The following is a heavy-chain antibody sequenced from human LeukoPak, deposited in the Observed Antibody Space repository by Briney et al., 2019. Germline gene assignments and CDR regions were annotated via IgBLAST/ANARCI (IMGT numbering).Heavy chain of an antibody. D-gene: IGHD2-2*01. Sequence: GGSLRLSCAASGFTFSNYWMSWVRQAPGKGLEWVANIKEDGSEKHYVDSVKGRFTISRDNTKNSLYLQMNSLRAEDTAVYYCARAYQLPLFWGQGTLVTVSS. V-gene: IGHV3-7*01. CDR2: IKEDGSEK. CDR1: GFTFSNYW. CDR3: ARAYQLPLF. J-gene: IGHJ4*02.